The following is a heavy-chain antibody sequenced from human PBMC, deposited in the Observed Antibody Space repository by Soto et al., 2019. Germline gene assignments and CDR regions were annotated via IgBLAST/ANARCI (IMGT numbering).Heavy chain of an antibody. CDR1: GFTFSAYT. Sequence: DVQLLESGGDLVQPGGTLRLSCAASGFTFSAYTMSWVRQAPGKGPEGVSSVTGSGSNTNSADSVKGRFSISRDNSKDTLYLQMNSLRAEDTAVYYCAKAGSNQGHLGAFDSWGQGTLVIVSS. CDR2: VTGSGSNT. CDR3: AKAGSNQGHLGAFDS. J-gene: IGHJ5*01. V-gene: IGHV3-23*01. D-gene: IGHD3-10*01.